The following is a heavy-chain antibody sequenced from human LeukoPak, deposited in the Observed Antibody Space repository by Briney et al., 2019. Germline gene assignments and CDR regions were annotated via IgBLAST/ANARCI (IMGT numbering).Heavy chain of an antibody. Sequence: SETLSLTCTVSGGSISSSSYYWGWIRQPPGKGLEWIGSIYYSGSAYYNPSLKSRVTISVDTSKNQLSLKLSSVTAADTAVYYCARHLSFEFDYWGQGTLVTVSS. CDR1: GGSISSSSYY. CDR3: ARHLSFEFDY. J-gene: IGHJ4*02. V-gene: IGHV4-39*01. CDR2: IYYSGSA.